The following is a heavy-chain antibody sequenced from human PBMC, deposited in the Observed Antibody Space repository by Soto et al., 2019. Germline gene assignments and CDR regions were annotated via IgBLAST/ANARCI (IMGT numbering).Heavy chain of an antibody. J-gene: IGHJ2*01. D-gene: IGHD1-26*01. CDR2: FDPEDGET. CDR3: ATDLVGPSYWYFDL. CDR1: GYTLTELS. Sequence: ASVKVSCTVSGYTLTELSMHWVRQAPGKGLEWMGGFDPEDGETIYAQKFQGRVTMTEDTSTDTAYMELSSLRSEDTAVYYCATDLVGPSYWYFDLWGRGTLVTVSS. V-gene: IGHV1-24*01.